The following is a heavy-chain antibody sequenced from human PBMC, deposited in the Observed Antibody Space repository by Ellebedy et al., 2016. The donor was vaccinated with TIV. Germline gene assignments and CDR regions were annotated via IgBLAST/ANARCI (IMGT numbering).Heavy chain of an antibody. CDR2: IVFSGTAA. Sequence: GESLKISXAASGFTFNIAGMTWVRQAPGKGLEWVGTIVFSGTAAYYSDSVKGRFIISRDNTKNSLFLQMNSLGVEDTAVYYCARDGSEWSRDYWGQGTLVTVSS. CDR3: ARDGSEWSRDY. CDR1: GFTFNIAG. J-gene: IGHJ4*02. D-gene: IGHD3-3*01. V-gene: IGHV3-21*06.